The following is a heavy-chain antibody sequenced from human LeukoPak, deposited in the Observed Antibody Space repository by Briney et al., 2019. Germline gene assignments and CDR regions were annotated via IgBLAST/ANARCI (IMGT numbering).Heavy chain of an antibody. CDR1: GGSISSGGYY. J-gene: IGHJ6*04. D-gene: IGHD2-21*01. V-gene: IGHV4-30-2*01. CDR3: ARNCGGDCHTDWDV. Sequence: SETLSLTCTVSGGSISSGGYYWSWIRQPPGKGLEWIGYIYHSGSTYYNPSLKSRVTISVDRSKNQFSLKLSSVTAADTAVYYCARNCGGDCHTDWDVWGKGTTVTVSS. CDR2: IYHSGST.